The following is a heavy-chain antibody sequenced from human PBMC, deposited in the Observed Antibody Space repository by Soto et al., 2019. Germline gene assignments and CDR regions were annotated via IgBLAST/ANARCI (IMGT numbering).Heavy chain of an antibody. V-gene: IGHV1-24*01. D-gene: IGHD2-15*01. Sequence: ASVKVSCKVSGYTLTELSMHCVLQAPVKGLEWMGGFDPGDGETIYAQKFQGRVTMTEDTSTDTAYMELSSLRSEDTAVYYCATDYVKWSFDYWGQGTLVTVSS. CDR3: ATDYVKWSFDY. CDR1: GYTLTELS. CDR2: FDPGDGET. J-gene: IGHJ4*02.